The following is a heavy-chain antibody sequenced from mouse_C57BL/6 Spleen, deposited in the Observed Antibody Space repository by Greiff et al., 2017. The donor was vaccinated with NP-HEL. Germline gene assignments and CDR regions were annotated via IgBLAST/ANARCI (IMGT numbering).Heavy chain of an antibody. J-gene: IGHJ2*01. V-gene: IGHV1-82*01. CDR3: ARSQGNFDY. D-gene: IGHD2-14*01. CDR2: IYPGDGDT. CDR1: GYAFSSSW. Sequence: VQLQESGPELVKPGASVKISCKASGYAFSSSWMNWVKQRPGKGLEWIGRIYPGDGDTNYNGKFKGKATLTADKSSSTAYMQLSSLTSDDAAVYFCARSQGNFDYWGQGTTLTVSS.